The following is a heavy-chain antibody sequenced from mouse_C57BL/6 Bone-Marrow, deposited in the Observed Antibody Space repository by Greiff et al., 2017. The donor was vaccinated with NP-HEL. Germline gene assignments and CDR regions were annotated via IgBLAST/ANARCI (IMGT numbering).Heavy chain of an antibody. CDR2: INPYNGGT. CDR3: SRDGYDVWFAY. CDR1: GYTFTDYY. D-gene: IGHD2-2*01. Sequence: EVQLQQSGPVLVKPGASVKMSCKASGYTFTDYYMNWVKQSHGKSLEWIGVINPYNGGTSYNQKFKGKATLTVDKSSSTAYMELNSLTSEDSAVYYCSRDGYDVWFAYWGQGTLVTVSA. J-gene: IGHJ3*01. V-gene: IGHV1-19*01.